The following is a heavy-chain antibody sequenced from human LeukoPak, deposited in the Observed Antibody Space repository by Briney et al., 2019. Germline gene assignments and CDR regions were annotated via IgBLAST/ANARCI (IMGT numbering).Heavy chain of an antibody. Sequence: GGSLRLSCATSGFAFSTQGMHWVRQAPGKGLEWVAAIWHDGNNKYYVDSVKGRFTISRDNSKNTVYLHMNSLRVEDTAVYYCARDSGDSSGYYPGYWGQGTLVTVSS. CDR3: ARDSGDSSGYYPGY. CDR2: IWHDGNNK. J-gene: IGHJ4*02. CDR1: GFAFSTQG. V-gene: IGHV3-33*01. D-gene: IGHD3-22*01.